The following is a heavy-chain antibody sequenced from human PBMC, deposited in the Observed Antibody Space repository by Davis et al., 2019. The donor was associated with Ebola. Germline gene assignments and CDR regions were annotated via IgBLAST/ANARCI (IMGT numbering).Heavy chain of an antibody. V-gene: IGHV4-59*12. J-gene: IGHJ4*02. Sequence: WIGYIYYSGSTNYNPSLKSRVTISVDTSKNQFSLKLSSVTAADTAVYYCAKRFLEWLGIDYWGQGTLVTVSS. D-gene: IGHD3-3*01. CDR3: AKRFLEWLGIDY. CDR2: IYYSGST.